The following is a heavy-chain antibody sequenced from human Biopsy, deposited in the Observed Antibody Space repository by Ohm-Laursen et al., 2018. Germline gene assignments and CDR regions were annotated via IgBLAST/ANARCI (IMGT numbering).Heavy chain of an antibody. V-gene: IGHV4-59*12. CDR1: GGPIDSYY. J-gene: IGHJ2*01. CDR2: IYFTGRT. CDR3: ASAGYNPDWNFDL. D-gene: IGHD5-24*01. Sequence: TLSLTCTVSGGPIDSYYWSWIRQPPGKALEWIGYIYFTGRTSYDPSLKSRVTVSVNTSKKQFSLRLSSVTAADTAVYYCASAGYNPDWNFDLWGRGTRVTVSS.